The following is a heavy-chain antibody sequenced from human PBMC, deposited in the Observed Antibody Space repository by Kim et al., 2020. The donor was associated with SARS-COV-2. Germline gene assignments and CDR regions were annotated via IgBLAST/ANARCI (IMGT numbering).Heavy chain of an antibody. CDR2: ISSSSSYT. CDR3: ARDLIGHRSSGWYYHYGMDV. J-gene: IGHJ6*02. D-gene: IGHD6-19*01. CDR1: GFTFSDYY. V-gene: IGHV3-11*06. Sequence: GGSLRLSCAASGFTFSDYYMSWIRQAPGKGLEWVSYISSSSSYTNYADSVKGRFTISRDNAKNSLYLQMNSLRAEDTAVYYCARDLIGHRSSGWYYHYGMDVWGQGTTVTVSS.